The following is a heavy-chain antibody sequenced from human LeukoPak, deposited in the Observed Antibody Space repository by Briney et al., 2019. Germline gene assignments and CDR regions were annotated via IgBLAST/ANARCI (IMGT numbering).Heavy chain of an antibody. V-gene: IGHV4-38-2*02. D-gene: IGHD5-12*01. CDR2: IHHSGST. CDR1: GYSISSGYY. CDR3: ARDHSGYEH. Sequence: SETLSPTCAVSGYSISSGYYWGWIRQPPGKGLEWIGSIHHSGSTYYNPSLKSRVTISVDTSKNQFSLKLSSVTAADTAVYYCARDHSGYEHWGQGTLVTVSS. J-gene: IGHJ4*02.